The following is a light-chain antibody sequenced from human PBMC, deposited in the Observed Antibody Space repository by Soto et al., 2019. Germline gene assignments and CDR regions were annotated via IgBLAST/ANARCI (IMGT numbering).Light chain of an antibody. V-gene: IGKV1-12*01. J-gene: IGKJ5*01. CDR2: AAS. CDR3: LQPNSFPT. Sequence: DKQLNNFLSSVSVYVGDRVTITFRASQSISTWLAWYQQKPGKAPELLIYAASNLQSGVPSRFSGRGSGTEFTLSITSLQPEDFATYYSLQPNSFPTSAQGTRLEIK. CDR1: QSISTW.